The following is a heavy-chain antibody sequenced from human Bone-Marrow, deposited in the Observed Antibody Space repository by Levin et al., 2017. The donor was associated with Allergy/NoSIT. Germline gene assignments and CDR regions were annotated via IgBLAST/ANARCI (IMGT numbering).Heavy chain of an antibody. D-gene: IGHD1-26*01. Sequence: GGSLRLSCAASGFTFSSYGMHWVRQAPGKGLEWVAVISYDGSNKYYADSVKGRFTISRDNSKNTLYLQMNSLRAEDTAVYYCAKDVSGSYWPHFFDYWGQGTLVTVSS. V-gene: IGHV3-30*18. J-gene: IGHJ4*02. CDR1: GFTFSSYG. CDR2: ISYDGSNK. CDR3: AKDVSGSYWPHFFDY.